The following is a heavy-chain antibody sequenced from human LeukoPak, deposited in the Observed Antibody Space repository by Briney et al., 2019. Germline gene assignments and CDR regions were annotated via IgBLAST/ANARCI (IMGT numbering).Heavy chain of an antibody. D-gene: IGHD5-24*01. V-gene: IGHV3-15*01. CDR1: GFAFNNAW. CDR2: IKSKIDGGTT. J-gene: IGHJ4*02. CDR3: TTDPLGATMGF. Sequence: GGSLRLSCAATGFAFNNAWMSWVRQAPGKGLESVGRIKSKIDGGTTDYAAPVKGRLTISRDDSKNTLYLQMNSLKTEDTAVYYCTTDPLGATMGFWGQGTLVTVSS.